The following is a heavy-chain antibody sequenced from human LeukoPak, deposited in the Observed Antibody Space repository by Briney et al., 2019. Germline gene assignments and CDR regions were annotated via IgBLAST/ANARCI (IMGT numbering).Heavy chain of an antibody. CDR3: ARDGAGGSYRRALAY. V-gene: IGHV4-31*03. CDR1: GGSISSGGYY. Sequence: SQTLSLTCTVSGGSISSGGYYWSWIRQHPGKGLEWIGYIYYSGSTYYNPSLKSRVTISVDTSKNQFSLKLSSVTAADTAVYYCARDGAGGSYRRALAYWGQGTLVTVSS. J-gene: IGHJ4*02. D-gene: IGHD1-26*01. CDR2: IYYSGST.